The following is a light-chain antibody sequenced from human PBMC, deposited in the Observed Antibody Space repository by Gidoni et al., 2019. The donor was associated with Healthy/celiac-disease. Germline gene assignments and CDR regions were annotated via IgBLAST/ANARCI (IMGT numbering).Light chain of an antibody. J-gene: IGLJ2*01. V-gene: IGLV2-14*01. CDR2: AVS. CDR3: SSYTSSSTLV. CDR1: SSDVGGYNY. Sequence: QSALTQPASVPGSPGQSITISCTGTSSDVGGYNYVPWYQQHPGKAPKLMIYAVSNRPSGVSNRFSGSKSGNTASLTISGLQAEDEADYYCSSYTSSSTLVFGGGTKLTVL.